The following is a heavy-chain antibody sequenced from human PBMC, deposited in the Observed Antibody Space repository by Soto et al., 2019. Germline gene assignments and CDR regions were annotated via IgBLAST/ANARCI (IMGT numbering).Heavy chain of an antibody. D-gene: IGHD3-10*01. Sequence: GESLKISCKGSGFTFTSYWISWVRQMPGKGLEWMGRIDPSDSYTNYSPSFQGHVTISADKSISTAYLQWSSPKASDTAMYYWARLGSGNYYMVSGGKGTLVPVSS. CDR1: GFTFTSYW. J-gene: IGHJ4*02. V-gene: IGHV5-10-1*01. CDR3: ARLGSGNYYMVS. CDR2: IDPSDSYT.